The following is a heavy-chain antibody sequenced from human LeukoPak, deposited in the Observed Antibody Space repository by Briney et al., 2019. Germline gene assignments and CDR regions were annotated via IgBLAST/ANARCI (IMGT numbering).Heavy chain of an antibody. Sequence: ASVKVSCKASGYTFAGYYMDWVRQAPGQGLEWMGWINPNSGGTNYAQKFQGRVTMTRDTSISTAYMELSRLRSDDTAVYYCARVWEQPECYHFWSGYYGYWRQGTLVTVSS. J-gene: IGHJ4*02. V-gene: IGHV1-2*02. CDR2: INPNSGGT. CDR3: ARVWEQPECYHFWSGYYGY. D-gene: IGHD3-3*01. CDR1: GYTFAGYY.